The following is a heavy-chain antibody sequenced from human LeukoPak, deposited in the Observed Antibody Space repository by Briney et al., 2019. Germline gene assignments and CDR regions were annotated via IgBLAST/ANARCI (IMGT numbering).Heavy chain of an antibody. V-gene: IGHV3-53*01. CDR1: GFTVSSNY. CDR2: IYGGDST. CDR3: ATTLRSGSYYFDS. J-gene: IGHJ4*02. D-gene: IGHD1-26*01. Sequence: PGGSLRLSCAVPGFTVSSNYMSWVRQAPGKGLEWVSGIYGGDSTYYADSVKGRFTISRDNSKNTLYLQMNSLRVGDTAVYYCATTLRSGSYYFDSWGQGTLVTVSS.